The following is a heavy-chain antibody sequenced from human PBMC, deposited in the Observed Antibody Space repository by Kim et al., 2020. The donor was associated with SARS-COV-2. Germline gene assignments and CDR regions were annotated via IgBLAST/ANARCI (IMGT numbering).Heavy chain of an antibody. CDR2: IWYDGSNK. J-gene: IGHJ6*02. V-gene: IGHV3-33*01. Sequence: GGSLRLSCAASGFTFSSYGMHWVRQAPGKGLEWVAVIWYDGSNKYYADSVKGRFTISRDNSKNTLYLQMNSLRAEDTAVYYCAGGPKYCSSTSCYPGRDYYYGMDVWGQGTTVTVSS. CDR1: GFTFSSYG. D-gene: IGHD2-2*01. CDR3: AGGPKYCSSTSCYPGRDYYYGMDV.